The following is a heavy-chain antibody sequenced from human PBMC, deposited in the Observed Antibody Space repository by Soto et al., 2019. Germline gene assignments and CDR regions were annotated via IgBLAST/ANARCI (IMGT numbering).Heavy chain of an antibody. CDR1: GFTFNIYG. V-gene: IGHV3-30*18. CDR3: ANDQALGQGSFDS. J-gene: IGHJ4*02. Sequence: VKLVESGGGVVQPGGSLRLSCGASGFTFNIYGMHWVRQAPDKGLEWVALISYDGSNQYYADSVKGRFTISRDNSKNTLFLQMNSLRSHDMAVYDCANDQALGQGSFDSSGQGTLVTVSS. CDR2: ISYDGSNQ.